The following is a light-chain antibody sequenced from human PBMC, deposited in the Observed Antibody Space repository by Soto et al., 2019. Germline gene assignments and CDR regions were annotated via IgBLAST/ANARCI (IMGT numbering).Light chain of an antibody. CDR1: QGVSTY. Sequence: IQLTQSPSSLTASVGDRVAITCRASQGVSTYLDWYQQKQGKAPKLLIYAASTLQSGVPSRFSGSGSGTDLTLTISSLQPEDFATYYCHQLNSYPTFGQGTRLEIK. CDR2: AAS. CDR3: HQLNSYPT. J-gene: IGKJ5*01. V-gene: IGKV1-9*01.